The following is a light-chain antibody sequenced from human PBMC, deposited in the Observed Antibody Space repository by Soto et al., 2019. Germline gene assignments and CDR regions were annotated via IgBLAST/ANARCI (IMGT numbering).Light chain of an antibody. Sequence: QSVLTQPPSVSAAPGQKVTISCSGSSSNIGHNYVSWYQQLPGTAPKLLVYDNNKRPSGIPDRFSGSKSGTSATLVITGLQTGDEADYYCGTWDSSLSAVVFGGGTKLTVL. J-gene: IGLJ2*01. CDR1: SSNIGHNY. CDR2: DNN. CDR3: GTWDSSLSAVV. V-gene: IGLV1-51*01.